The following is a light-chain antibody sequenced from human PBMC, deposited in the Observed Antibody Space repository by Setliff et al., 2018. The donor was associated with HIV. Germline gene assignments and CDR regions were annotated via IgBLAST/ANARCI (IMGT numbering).Light chain of an antibody. CDR2: TNN. CDR3: AAWDDRLNGWV. J-gene: IGLJ3*02. CDR1: DSNIGTNT. V-gene: IGLV1-44*01. Sequence: GTPGQRVIISCSGRDSNIGTNTVNWYHQLPGAAPKLLIYTNNHRPSGVPDRFSGSKSGTSASLAISGLQSEDEAEYYCAAWDDRLNGWVFGGGTKVTVL.